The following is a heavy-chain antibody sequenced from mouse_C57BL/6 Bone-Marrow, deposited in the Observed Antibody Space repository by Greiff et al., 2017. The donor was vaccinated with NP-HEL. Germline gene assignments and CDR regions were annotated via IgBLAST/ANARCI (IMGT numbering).Heavy chain of an antibody. Sequence: EVNVVESGGGLVQPGGSLKLSCAASGFTFSDYYMYWVRQTPEKRLEWVAYISNGGGSTYYPDTVKGRFTISRDNAKNTLYLQMSRLKSEDTAMYYCARGNYGSSYDYWGQGTTLTVSS. CDR3: ARGNYGSSYDY. CDR1: GFTFSDYY. J-gene: IGHJ2*01. CDR2: ISNGGGST. D-gene: IGHD1-1*01. V-gene: IGHV5-12*01.